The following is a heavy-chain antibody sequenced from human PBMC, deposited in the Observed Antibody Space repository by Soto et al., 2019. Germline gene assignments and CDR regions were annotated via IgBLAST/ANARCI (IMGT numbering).Heavy chain of an antibody. CDR1: GYTFTSYG. V-gene: IGHV1-18*01. J-gene: IGHJ6*02. Sequence: ASVKVSCKASGYTFTSYGISWVRQAPGQGLEWMGWISAYNGNTNYAQKLQGRVTMTTDTSTSTAYMELRSLRSDDTAVYYCARDTRRYDFWSGYWYYYYGMDVWGQGTTVTVSS. CDR2: ISAYNGNT. CDR3: ARDTRRYDFWSGYWYYYYGMDV. D-gene: IGHD3-3*01.